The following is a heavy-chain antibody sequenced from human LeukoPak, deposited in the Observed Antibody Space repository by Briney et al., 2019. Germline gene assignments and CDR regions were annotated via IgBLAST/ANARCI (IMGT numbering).Heavy chain of an antibody. CDR1: GFTFDDYG. Sequence: GGSLRLSCAASGFTFDDYGMSWVRQAPGKGLEWVSAISGSGGSTYYADSVKGRFTISRDNSKNTLYLQMNSLRAEDTAVYYCAKNDYGDYKPFDYWGQGTLVTVSS. D-gene: IGHD4-17*01. CDR3: AKNDYGDYKPFDY. J-gene: IGHJ4*02. V-gene: IGHV3-23*01. CDR2: ISGSGGST.